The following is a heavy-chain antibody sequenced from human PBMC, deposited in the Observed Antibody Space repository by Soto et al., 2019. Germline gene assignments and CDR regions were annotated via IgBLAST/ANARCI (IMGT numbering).Heavy chain of an antibody. CDR1: DASITGYY. V-gene: IGHV4-59*01. CDR3: ARGDDYGAYVNLARFDY. Sequence: QVQLQESGPGLVRPSETLSLTCIVSDASITGYYWSWIRQPPGKGLEWIGFINNSGSTKYNPSLKSRVTISIATSKNQFSLKLSSVTVADAGVYYCARGDDYGAYVNLARFDYWGQGALVTVSS. D-gene: IGHD4-17*01. CDR2: INNSGST. J-gene: IGHJ4*02.